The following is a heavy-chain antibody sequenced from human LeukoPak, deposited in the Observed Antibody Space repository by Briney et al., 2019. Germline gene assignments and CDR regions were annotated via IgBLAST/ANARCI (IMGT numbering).Heavy chain of an antibody. D-gene: IGHD3-3*01. V-gene: IGHV4-61*02. CDR1: GGSISSGSYY. CDR2: IYTSGST. J-gene: IGHJ4*02. CDR3: ARSFWNWGYYFDY. Sequence: TLSLTCTVSGGSISSGSYYWSWIRQPAGKGLEWIGRIYTSGSTNYNPSLKSRVTISVDTSKNQFSLKLSSVTAADTAVYYCARSFWNWGYYFDYWGQGALVTVSS.